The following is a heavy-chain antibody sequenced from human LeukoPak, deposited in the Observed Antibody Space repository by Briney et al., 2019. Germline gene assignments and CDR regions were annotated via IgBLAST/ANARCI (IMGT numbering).Heavy chain of an antibody. Sequence: GGSLRLSCAASGFTFSTYAMSWVRQAPGKGLEWVSAISSSGASTYYADSVKGRFTISRDNSKNTLFLHMNSLRAEDTAVYYCAKGAFDSSGQYYNYYGMDVWGQGTTVTVSS. J-gene: IGHJ6*02. CDR2: ISSSGAST. CDR3: AKGAFDSSGQYYNYYGMDV. D-gene: IGHD3-22*01. CDR1: GFTFSTYA. V-gene: IGHV3-23*01.